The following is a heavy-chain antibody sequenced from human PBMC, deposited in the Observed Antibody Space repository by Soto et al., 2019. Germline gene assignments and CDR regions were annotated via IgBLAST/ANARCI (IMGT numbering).Heavy chain of an antibody. V-gene: IGHV3-30-3*01. Sequence: QVQPVESGGGVVQPGTSLRLSCVASGFTFSSYVMHWVRQARGKGLEWVAVMSYDGSTKFYADSVRGRFTISRDNSRNTLYLQMNSLRAEDTAMYYCARGVKERTYNQYYFDYWGQGTLVTVSS. D-gene: IGHD1-1*01. CDR3: ARGVKERTYNQYYFDY. CDR2: MSYDGSTK. CDR1: GFTFSSYV. J-gene: IGHJ4*02.